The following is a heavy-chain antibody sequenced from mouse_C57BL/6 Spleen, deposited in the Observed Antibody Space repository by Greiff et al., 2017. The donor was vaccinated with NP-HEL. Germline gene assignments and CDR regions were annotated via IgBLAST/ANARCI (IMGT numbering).Heavy chain of an antibody. V-gene: IGHV5-17*01. J-gene: IGHJ4*01. CDR2: ISSGSSTI. Sequence: DVQLVESGAGLVKPGGSLKLSCAASGFTFSDYGMHWVRQAPEKGLEWVAYISSGSSTIYYADTVKGRFTISRDNAKNTLFLQMTSLRSEDTAMYYCARAGFPIDDGYYDYAMDYWGQGTSVTVSS. CDR1: GFTFSDYG. D-gene: IGHD2-3*01. CDR3: ARAGFPIDDGYYDYAMDY.